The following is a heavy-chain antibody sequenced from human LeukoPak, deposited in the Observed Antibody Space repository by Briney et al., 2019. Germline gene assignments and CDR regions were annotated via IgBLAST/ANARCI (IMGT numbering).Heavy chain of an antibody. D-gene: IGHD5-24*01. CDR3: AREEGSTMDY. CDR2: IGSSSSYT. CDR1: GFTFSDYY. V-gene: IGHV3-11*06. Sequence: GGSLRLSCAVSGFTFSDYYMSWIRQAPGKGLEWVSYIGSSSSYTNYADSVKGRFTISRDNAKNSLYLQMNSLRAEDTAVYYCAREEGSTMDYWGQGTLVTVSS. J-gene: IGHJ4*02.